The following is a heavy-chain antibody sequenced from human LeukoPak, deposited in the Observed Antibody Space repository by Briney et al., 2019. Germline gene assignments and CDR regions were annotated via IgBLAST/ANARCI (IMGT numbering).Heavy chain of an antibody. CDR1: GFTFSSYG. Sequence: GGSLRLSCAASGFTFSSYGMHWVRQAPGKGLVWVSRITSDGSNTAYADSVRGRFTLSRDNANNALYLQMDSLRVEDTAIYYCARDRGTGTPLDPWGQGTLVTVSS. CDR2: ITSDGSNT. CDR3: ARDRGTGTPLDP. V-gene: IGHV3-74*01. D-gene: IGHD1-14*01. J-gene: IGHJ5*02.